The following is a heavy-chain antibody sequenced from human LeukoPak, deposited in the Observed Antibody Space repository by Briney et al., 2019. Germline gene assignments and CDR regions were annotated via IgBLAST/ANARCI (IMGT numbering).Heavy chain of an antibody. Sequence: GGSLRLSCAASGFTFSSYGTHWVRQAPGKGLEWVAFIRYDGSNKDYADSVKGRFTISRDNSKNTLYLQMNSLRAEDTAVYYCARESGSPVTTMNWFDPWGQGTLVTVSS. V-gene: IGHV3-30*02. CDR3: ARESGSPVTTMNWFDP. CDR1: GFTFSSYG. J-gene: IGHJ5*02. CDR2: IRYDGSNK. D-gene: IGHD4-17*01.